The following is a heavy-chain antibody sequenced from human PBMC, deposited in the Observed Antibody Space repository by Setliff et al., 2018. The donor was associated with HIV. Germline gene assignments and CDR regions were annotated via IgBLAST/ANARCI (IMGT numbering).Heavy chain of an antibody. CDR1: GASSSSFY. CDR2: ISYRGTT. D-gene: IGHD2-15*01. Sequence: KPSETLSLTCTISGASSSSFYWGWFRQSPGQGLEWIGSISYRGTTYYNSSLQSRVTISADTSKNQLSLTLSSVTVADTALYYCARRRNIGDYHHYYRDVWGKGTTVTVSS. V-gene: IGHV4-39*01. J-gene: IGHJ6*03. CDR3: ARRRNIGDYHHYYRDV.